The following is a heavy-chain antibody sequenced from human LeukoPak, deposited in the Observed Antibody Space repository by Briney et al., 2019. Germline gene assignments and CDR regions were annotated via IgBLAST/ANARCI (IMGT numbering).Heavy chain of an antibody. CDR1: GGSFSGYY. V-gene: IGHV4-34*01. CDR2: INHSGST. Sequence: PSETLSLTCAVYGGSFSGYYWSWIRQPPGKGLEWIGEINHSGSTNYNPSLKSRVTISVDTSKNQFSLKLSSVTAADTAVYYCARAFGGAYDILTGYVSFDSWGQGTLVTVSP. D-gene: IGHD3-9*01. J-gene: IGHJ5*01. CDR3: ARAFGGAYDILTGYVSFDS.